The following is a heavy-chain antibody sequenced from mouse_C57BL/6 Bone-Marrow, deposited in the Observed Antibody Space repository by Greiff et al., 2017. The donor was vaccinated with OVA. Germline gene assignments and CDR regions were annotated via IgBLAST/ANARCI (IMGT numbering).Heavy chain of an antibody. V-gene: IGHV1-81*01. Sequence: VQLQQSGAELARPGASVKLSCKASGYTFTSYGISWVKQRTGQGLEWIGEIYPRSGNTYYNEQFKGKATLTADTSSSTAYMELRSLTSEDSAVYFCAKAYYGSSYDAMDYWGQGTSVTVSS. D-gene: IGHD1-1*01. CDR2: IYPRSGNT. CDR3: AKAYYGSSYDAMDY. J-gene: IGHJ4*01. CDR1: GYTFTSYG.